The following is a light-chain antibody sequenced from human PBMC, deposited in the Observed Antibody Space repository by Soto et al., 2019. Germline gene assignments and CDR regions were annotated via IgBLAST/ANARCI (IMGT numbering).Light chain of an antibody. V-gene: IGKV3-20*01. CDR2: GAS. CDR1: QSVSSGY. CDR3: HQYGSSPPMYT. Sequence: EIVLTQSPGTLSLSPGERATLSCRASQSVSSGYLAWYQQKPGQAPRLLMSGASRRATGIPDRFSGSGSGTDFTLTISRLEPEDFAVYFCHQYGSSPPMYTFGQGTKLQIK. J-gene: IGKJ2*01.